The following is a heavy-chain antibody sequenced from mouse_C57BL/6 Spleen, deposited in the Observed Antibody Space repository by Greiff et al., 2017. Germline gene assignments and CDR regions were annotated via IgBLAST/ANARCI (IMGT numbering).Heavy chain of an antibody. Sequence: QVQLQQSGPELVKPGASVKISCKASGYAFSSSWMNWVKQRPGKGLEWIGRIYPGDGDTNYNGKFKGKATLTADKSSSIAYMQLSSLTSEDSAVYFCAREGYYGRFDYWGQGTTLTVSS. CDR2: IYPGDGDT. J-gene: IGHJ2*01. CDR1: GYAFSSSW. D-gene: IGHD1-1*01. CDR3: AREGYYGRFDY. V-gene: IGHV1-82*01.